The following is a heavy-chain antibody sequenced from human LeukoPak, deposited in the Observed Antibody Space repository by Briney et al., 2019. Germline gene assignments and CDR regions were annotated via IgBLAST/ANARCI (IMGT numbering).Heavy chain of an antibody. D-gene: IGHD5/OR15-5a*01. CDR1: GYSISSGYY. V-gene: IGHV4-38-2*02. Sequence: SETLSLTCTVSGYSISSGYYWGWIRQPPGKGLEWIGSIYHSGSTYYNPSLKSRVTISVDTSKNQFSLKLSSVTAADTAVYYCARNFRGGSTYLDYWGQGITVTVPS. J-gene: IGHJ4*02. CDR2: IYHSGST. CDR3: ARNFRGGSTYLDY.